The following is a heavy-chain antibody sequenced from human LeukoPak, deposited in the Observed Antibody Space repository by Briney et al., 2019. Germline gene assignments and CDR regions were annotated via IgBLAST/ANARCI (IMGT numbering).Heavy chain of an antibody. Sequence: PGGSLRLSCAASGFTFSSYSMNWVRQAPGKGLEWVSSISSSSSYIYYADSVKGRFTISRDNAKNSLYLQMNSLRAKDTAVYYCARSRGYPLRFDYWGQGTLVTVSS. J-gene: IGHJ4*02. CDR1: GFTFSSYS. V-gene: IGHV3-21*01. CDR2: ISSSSSYI. D-gene: IGHD5-12*01. CDR3: ARSRGYPLRFDY.